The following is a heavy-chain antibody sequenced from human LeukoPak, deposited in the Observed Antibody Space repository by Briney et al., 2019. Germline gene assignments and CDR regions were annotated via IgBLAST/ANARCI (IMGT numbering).Heavy chain of an antibody. CDR2: ISYDGSNK. Sequence: GRSLRLSCAASGFTFSSYAMHWVRQAPGKGLEWVAVISYDGSNKYYADSVKGRFTISRDNSKNTLYLQMNSLRAEDTAVYYCARGGLGAFDIWGQGTMVTVSP. CDR3: ARGGLGAFDI. CDR1: GFTFSSYA. V-gene: IGHV3-30-3*01. J-gene: IGHJ3*02.